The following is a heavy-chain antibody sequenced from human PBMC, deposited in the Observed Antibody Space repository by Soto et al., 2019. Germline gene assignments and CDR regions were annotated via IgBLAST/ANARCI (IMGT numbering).Heavy chain of an antibody. J-gene: IGHJ4*02. CDR1: GFTFRSYA. CDR2: ISGSGDKT. D-gene: IGHD5-12*01. V-gene: IGHV3-23*01. CDR3: AKEWTPRRAFDH. Sequence: EVLLLDSGGGLVQPGGSLRLSCKASGFTFRSYAMSWVHHTPGKGLEWVSSISGSGDKTYYADSVKGRFTFSRDNSKNTLYLQMNNLRVEDTAVYYCAKEWTPRRAFDHWGQGTLVTVSS.